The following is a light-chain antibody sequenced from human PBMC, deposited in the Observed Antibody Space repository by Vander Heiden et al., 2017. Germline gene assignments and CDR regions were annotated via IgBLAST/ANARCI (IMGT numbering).Light chain of an antibody. CDR2: RIMDGSH. CDR3: QNWSTGIGV. Sequence: QLVLTQSPSASASLVAAVNLTCTLSSWHSSYAIAWHQQQPEKGPGYLRKRIMDGSHSKGDGIPDRFSGSSSADDRYLTISSLQAEDESYYDCQNWSTGIGVFGGGTKLTVL. V-gene: IGLV4-69*01. CDR1: SWHSSYA. J-gene: IGLJ2*01.